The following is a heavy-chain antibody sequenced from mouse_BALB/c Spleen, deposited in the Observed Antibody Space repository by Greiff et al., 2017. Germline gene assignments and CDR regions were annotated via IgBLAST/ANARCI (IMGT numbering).Heavy chain of an antibody. D-gene: IGHD2-14*01. CDR2: IDPSDSYT. CDR1: GYTFTSYW. J-gene: IGHJ3*01. CDR3: ARNYRYFAY. V-gene: IGHV1-69*02. Sequence: QVQLQQPGAELVKPGASVKLSCKASGYTFTSYWMHWVQQRPGQGLEWIGDIDPSDSYTNYHQKFKGKATLTVDKSSSTAYMQLSSLTSEDSAVYCCARNYRYFAYWGQGTLVTVSA.